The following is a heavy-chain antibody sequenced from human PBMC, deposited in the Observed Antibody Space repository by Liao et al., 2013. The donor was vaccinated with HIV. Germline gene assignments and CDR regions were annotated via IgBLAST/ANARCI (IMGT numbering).Heavy chain of an antibody. Sequence: QVQLQESGPRLVKPSQTLSLTCSVSGGSISSGEHYWSWIRQPPGRGLEWMGYIYYSGNTYYNPSLKGRVTISVDTAKNQFSLQLTSVTAADTAVYFCARDRKTTPYYFDCWGQGALVTVSS. D-gene: IGHD4-11*01. V-gene: IGHV4-30-4*08. CDR1: GGSISSGEHY. CDR3: ARDRKTTPYYFDC. CDR2: IYYSGNT. J-gene: IGHJ4*02.